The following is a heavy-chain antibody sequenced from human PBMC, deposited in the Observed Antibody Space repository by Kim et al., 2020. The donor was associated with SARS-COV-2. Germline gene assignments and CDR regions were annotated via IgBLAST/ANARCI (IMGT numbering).Heavy chain of an antibody. D-gene: IGHD3-22*01. Sequence: WYNDYAVSVKSRITINPDTSKNQFSLQLTSVTPGDTAVYYCARGGGYRLDPWGQGTLVTVSS. J-gene: IGHJ5*02. CDR3: ARGGGYRLDP. CDR2: WYN. V-gene: IGHV6-1*01.